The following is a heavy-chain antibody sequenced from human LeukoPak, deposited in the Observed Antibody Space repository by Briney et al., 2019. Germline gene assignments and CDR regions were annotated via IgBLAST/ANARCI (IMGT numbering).Heavy chain of an antibody. J-gene: IGHJ3*02. CDR2: ISGSGGST. CDR3: AKVDSSSWYVAFDM. CDR1: GFTFSSYA. V-gene: IGHV3-23*01. Sequence: HAGGSLRLSCAASGFTFSSYAMSWVRQAPGKGLEWVSGISGSGGSTYYADSVKGRLTISRDNSKNTLYLQMNSLRAEDTAVYYCAKVDSSSWYVAFDMWGQGTMVTVPS. D-gene: IGHD6-13*01.